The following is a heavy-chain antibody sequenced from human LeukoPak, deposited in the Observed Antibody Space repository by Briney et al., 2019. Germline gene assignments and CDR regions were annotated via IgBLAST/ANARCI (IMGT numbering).Heavy chain of an antibody. CDR2: IYYSGST. J-gene: IGHJ4*02. Sequence: PSETLSLTCTVSGGSISSGDYYWSWIRQPPGKGLEWIGYIYYSGSTYYNPSLKSRVAISIDTSKNQFSLKLSSVTAADTAVYYCARHWRHVSGSYDFDYWGQGTLVTVSS. D-gene: IGHD3-10*01. CDR3: ARHWRHVSGSYDFDY. CDR1: GGSISSGDYY. V-gene: IGHV4-30-4*01.